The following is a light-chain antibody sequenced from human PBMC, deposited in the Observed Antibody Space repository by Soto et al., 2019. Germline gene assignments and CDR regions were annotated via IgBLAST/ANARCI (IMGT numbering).Light chain of an antibody. J-gene: IGKJ1*01. CDR3: QQYASSLWT. Sequence: EIVLTQSPGTLSLSPGERATLSCRASQSVSSYYLAWYQQKPGQAPRLLIYGTSSRATGIPDRFSGSGSGTDFTLTINRLEPDDFAIYYCQQYASSLWTFGQGTRWIS. CDR2: GTS. V-gene: IGKV3-20*01. CDR1: QSVSSYY.